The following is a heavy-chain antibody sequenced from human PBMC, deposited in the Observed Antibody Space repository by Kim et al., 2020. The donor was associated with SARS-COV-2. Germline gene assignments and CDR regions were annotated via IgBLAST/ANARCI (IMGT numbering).Heavy chain of an antibody. CDR1: GFTFDDYA. V-gene: IGHV3-9*01. CDR3: AKLSICWYEGHY. Sequence: GGSLRLSCAASGFTFDDYAMHWVRQAPGKGLEWVSTINWNSGIKAYADSVKGRFTISRDNAKNSLYLQMNSLRPDDTAFYYCAKLSICWYEGHYWGQGTVDTVSS. D-gene: IGHD6-13*01. J-gene: IGHJ4*02. CDR2: INWNSGIK.